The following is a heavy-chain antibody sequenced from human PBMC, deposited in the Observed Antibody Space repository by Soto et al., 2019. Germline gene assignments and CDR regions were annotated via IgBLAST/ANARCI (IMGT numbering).Heavy chain of an antibody. CDR1: GGTFSSYA. D-gene: IGHD3-9*01. CDR3: ARGVTGYSLYYYGMDV. CDR2: IIPIFGTA. J-gene: IGHJ6*02. Sequence: QVQLVQSGAEVKKPGSSVKVSCKASGGTFSSYAISWVRQAPGQGLEWMGGIIPIFGTANYAQKFQGRVTIAADKSTSTAYMELSSLRSEDTAVYYCARGVTGYSLYYYGMDVWGQGTTVTVSS. V-gene: IGHV1-69*06.